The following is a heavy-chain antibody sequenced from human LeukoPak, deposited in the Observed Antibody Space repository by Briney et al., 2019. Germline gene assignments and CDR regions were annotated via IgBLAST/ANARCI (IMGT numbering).Heavy chain of an antibody. CDR3: ASRRVATAIDY. CDR2: IYYNGSP. D-gene: IGHD5-12*01. V-gene: IGHV4-39*01. CDR1: GGSISSYY. Sequence: SETLSLTCTVSGGSISSYYRGWIRQPPGKGLEWIGSIYYNGSPYYSPSLKSRVTISVDTSKNQFSLKLSSVTAADTAVYYCASRRVATAIDYWGQGTLVTVSS. J-gene: IGHJ4*02.